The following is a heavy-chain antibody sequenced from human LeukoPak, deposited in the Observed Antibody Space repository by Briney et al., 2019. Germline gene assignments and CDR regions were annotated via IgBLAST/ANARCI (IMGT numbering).Heavy chain of an antibody. Sequence: SVKVSCKASGGTFSSYAISWVRQAPGQGLEWMGRIIPIFGIASYAQKFQGRVTITADKSTSTAYMELSSLRSEDTAVYYCARVGRRFLEWSLDVWGQGTTVTVSS. CDR2: IIPIFGIA. V-gene: IGHV1-69*04. CDR3: ARVGRRFLEWSLDV. J-gene: IGHJ6*02. CDR1: GGTFSSYA. D-gene: IGHD3-3*01.